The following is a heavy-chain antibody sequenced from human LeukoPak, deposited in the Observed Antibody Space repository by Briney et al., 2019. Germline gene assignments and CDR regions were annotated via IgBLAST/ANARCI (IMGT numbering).Heavy chain of an antibody. D-gene: IGHD2-8*01. CDR2: INPNSGGT. V-gene: IGHV1-2*06. CDR1: GYTFTGYY. J-gene: IGHJ4*02. Sequence: GASVKVSCKASGYTFTGYYMHWVRQAPGQGLEWMGRINPNSGGTNYAQKFQGRVTMTRDTPISTAYMELSRLRSDDTAVYYCARGPIVLMVYAIPHFDYWGQGTLVTVSS. CDR3: ARGPIVLMVYAIPHFDY.